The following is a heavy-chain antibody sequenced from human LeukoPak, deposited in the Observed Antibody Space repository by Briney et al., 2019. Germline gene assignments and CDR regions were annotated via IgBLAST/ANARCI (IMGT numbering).Heavy chain of an antibody. CDR2: ISGSGAST. V-gene: IGHV3-23*01. D-gene: IGHD4-23*01. CDR3: AKYAPPTTVVTRFFDY. Sequence: GGSLRLSCAASGFTFSSYAMSWVRQAPGKGLEWVSAISGSGASTYYADSVKGRFTISRDNSKNTLYLQMNSLRVEDTAVYYCAKYAPPTTVVTRFFDYWGQGTLVTVSS. J-gene: IGHJ4*02. CDR1: GFTFSSYA.